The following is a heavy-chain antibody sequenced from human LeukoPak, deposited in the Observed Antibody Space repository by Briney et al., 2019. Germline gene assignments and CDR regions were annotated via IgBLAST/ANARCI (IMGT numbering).Heavy chain of an antibody. V-gene: IGHV3-74*01. D-gene: IGHD4-17*01. CDR3: ARGVRGNYGTDL. CDR2: INPAGSST. CDR1: GFTFSSDW. J-gene: IGHJ5*02. Sequence: GGSLGLSCAASGFTFSSDWVHWVRQAPGQGLVWVSRINPAGSSTNYADSVKGRFTISRDNAMNTLYLHLNSLRAEDTAVYYCARGVRGNYGTDLWGQGTLVTVSS.